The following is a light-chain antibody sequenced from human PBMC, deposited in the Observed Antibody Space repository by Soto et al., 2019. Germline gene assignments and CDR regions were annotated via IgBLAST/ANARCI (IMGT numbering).Light chain of an antibody. J-gene: IGLJ2*01. V-gene: IGLV2-14*01. Sequence: QSALTQPASVSGSPGQSITISCTGTSSDVGGYNYVSWYQQHPGKAPKLMIYEVSNRPSGVSNRVSGAKSGNTASLTISGRQAEDEADYYCSSYTSSSTLGFGGGTKLTVL. CDR3: SSYTSSSTLG. CDR1: SSDVGGYNY. CDR2: EVS.